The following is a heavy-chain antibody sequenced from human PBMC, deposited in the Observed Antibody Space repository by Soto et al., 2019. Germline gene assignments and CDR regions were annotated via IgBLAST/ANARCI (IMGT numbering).Heavy chain of an antibody. Sequence: GGSLRLSCVASGFTFSNYGMHWVRQAPGKWLEWVAVISYDGSNKYYADSVKGRFTISRDNSKNTLYLQMTSLRTEDTALYYCAKLDEGGLQYAYYAMDVWGQGXTVTVYS. J-gene: IGHJ6*02. D-gene: IGHD2-15*01. CDR2: ISYDGSNK. CDR3: AKLDEGGLQYAYYAMDV. V-gene: IGHV3-30*18. CDR1: GFTFSNYG.